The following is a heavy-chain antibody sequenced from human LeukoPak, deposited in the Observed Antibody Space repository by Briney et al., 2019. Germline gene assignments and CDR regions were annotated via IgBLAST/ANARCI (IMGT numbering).Heavy chain of an antibody. D-gene: IGHD5-18*01. CDR2: ISGSGGST. CDR1: GFTFSSYA. J-gene: IGHJ4*02. CDR3: AKVSSYGLTIDY. V-gene: IGHV3-23*01. Sequence: GGSLRLSCAASGFTFSSYAMSWVRQAPGKGLEWVSAISGSGGSTYYADSVKGRFTIPRDNSKNTLYLQMNSLRAEDTAVYYCAKVSSYGLTIDYWGLGTLVTVSS.